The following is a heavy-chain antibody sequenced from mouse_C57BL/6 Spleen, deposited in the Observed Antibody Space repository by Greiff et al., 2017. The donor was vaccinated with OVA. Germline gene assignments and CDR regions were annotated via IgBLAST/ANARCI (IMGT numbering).Heavy chain of an antibody. CDR1: GYTFTSYW. D-gene: IGHD2-4*01. J-gene: IGHJ3*01. V-gene: IGHV1-5*01. CDR2: IYPGNSDT. CDR3: TKEPIYYDYPAWFAY. Sequence: EVQLQESGPVLARPGASVKMSCKTSGYTFTSYWMHWVKQRPGQGLEWIGAIYPGNSDTSYNQKFKGKAKLTAVTSASTAYMELSSLTNEDSAVYYCTKEPIYYDYPAWFAYWGQGTLVTVSA.